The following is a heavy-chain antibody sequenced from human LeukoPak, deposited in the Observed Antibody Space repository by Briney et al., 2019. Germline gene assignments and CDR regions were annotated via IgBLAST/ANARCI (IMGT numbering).Heavy chain of an antibody. V-gene: IGHV3-48*01. Sequence: GGSLRLSCAASGFTFSSYSMNWVRQAPGKGLEWVSYISSSSSTIYYADSVKGRFTISRDNAKNSLYLQMNSLRAEDTAVYYCARDVGSVYCSGGSCYEDYWGQGTLVTVSS. D-gene: IGHD2-15*01. J-gene: IGHJ4*02. CDR2: ISSSSSTI. CDR1: GFTFSSYS. CDR3: ARDVGSVYCSGGSCYEDY.